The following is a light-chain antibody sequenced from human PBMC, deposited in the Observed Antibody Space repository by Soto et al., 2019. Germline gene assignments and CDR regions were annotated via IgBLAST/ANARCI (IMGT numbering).Light chain of an antibody. J-gene: IGKJ1*01. V-gene: IGKV1-8*01. CDR3: QQSFSAPWT. CDR2: AAS. CDR1: QGISSY. Sequence: AIRMTQSPSSLSASTGDRVTITCRASQGISSYLAWYQQKPGKVPKLLIYAASSLQGGVPSRFSGSGSGTDFTLTISSLQPEDFATYYCQQSFSAPWTFGQGTKVDIK.